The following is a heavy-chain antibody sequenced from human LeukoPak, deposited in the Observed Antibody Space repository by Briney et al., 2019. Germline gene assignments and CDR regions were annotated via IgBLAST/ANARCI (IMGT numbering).Heavy chain of an antibody. J-gene: IGHJ3*02. CDR3: ARVRLQPRTLLDDAFDI. CDR2: ISSSGSTI. D-gene: IGHD1-14*01. Sequence: GGSLRLSCAASGFTFSSYEMNWVRQAPGKGLEWVSYISSSGSTIYYADPVKGRFTISRDNAKNSLYLQMNSLRAEDTAVYYCARVRLQPRTLLDDAFDIWGQGTMVTVSS. CDR1: GFTFSSYE. V-gene: IGHV3-48*03.